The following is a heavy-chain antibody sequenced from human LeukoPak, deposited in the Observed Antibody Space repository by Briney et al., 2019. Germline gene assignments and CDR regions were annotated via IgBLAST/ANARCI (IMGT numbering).Heavy chain of an antibody. CDR1: GYTFTGYY. Sequence: ASVKVSCKASGYTFTGYYMHWLRRAPGQGLGWMGWINPNSGGTNYAQKFQGRVTMTRDTSISTAYMELSRLRSDDTAVYYCARNSYYYDSSGYQEDFDYWGQGTLVTVSS. D-gene: IGHD3-22*01. J-gene: IGHJ4*02. CDR2: INPNSGGT. V-gene: IGHV1-2*02. CDR3: ARNSYYYDSSGYQEDFDY.